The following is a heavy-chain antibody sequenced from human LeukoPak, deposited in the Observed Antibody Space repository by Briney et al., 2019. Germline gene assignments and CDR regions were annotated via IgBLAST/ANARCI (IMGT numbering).Heavy chain of an antibody. CDR2: ISYDGSNK. D-gene: IGHD3-22*01. Sequence: PGGSLRLSCSASGFTFSSYSMHWVRQAPGKGLEWVAVISYDGSNKYYADSVKGRFTISRDNSKNTLYLQMNSLRAEDTAVYYCARGTMIVGSDYWGQGTLVTVSS. V-gene: IGHV3-30-3*01. CDR1: GFTFSSYS. J-gene: IGHJ4*02. CDR3: ARGTMIVGSDY.